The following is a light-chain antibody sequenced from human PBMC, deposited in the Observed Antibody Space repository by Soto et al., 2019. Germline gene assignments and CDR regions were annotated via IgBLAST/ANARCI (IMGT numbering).Light chain of an antibody. CDR1: ASVSGSN. CDR3: QQYNNWPPTIT. V-gene: IGKV3-15*01. CDR2: GAS. Sequence: EVVLTQSPVTLSLSPGERGALSCRASASVSGSNLAWYQQKPGQAPRLLIYGASTRATGIPARFSGSGSGTEFTLTISSLQSEDFAVYYCQQYNNWPPTITFGQGTRLEIK. J-gene: IGKJ5*01.